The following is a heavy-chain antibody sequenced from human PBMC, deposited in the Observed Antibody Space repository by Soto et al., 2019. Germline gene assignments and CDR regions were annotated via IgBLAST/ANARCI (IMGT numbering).Heavy chain of an antibody. J-gene: IGHJ6*03. CDR3: AKDPYSSSWDYYYYYMDV. CDR1: GFTFSSYG. D-gene: IGHD6-13*01. Sequence: QVQLVESGGGVVQPGRSLRLSCAASGFTFSSYGMHWVRQAPGKALEWVAVISYDGSNKYYADSVKGRFTISRDNSKNTLYLQMNSLRAEDTAVYYCAKDPYSSSWDYYYYYMDVWGKGTTVTVSS. V-gene: IGHV3-30*18. CDR2: ISYDGSNK.